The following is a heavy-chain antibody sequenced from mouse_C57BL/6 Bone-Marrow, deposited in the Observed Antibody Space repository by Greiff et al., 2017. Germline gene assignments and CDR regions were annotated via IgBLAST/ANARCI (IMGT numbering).Heavy chain of an antibody. V-gene: IGHV1-69*01. D-gene: IGHD1-1*01. CDR2: IDPSDSYT. CDR3: AKDYYCSSYAMDY. J-gene: IGHJ4*01. CDR1: GYTFTSYW. Sequence: QVQLQQPGAELVMPGASVKLSCKASGYTFTSYWMHWVKQRPGQGLEWIGEIDPSDSYTNYNQKFKGKSTLTVDKSSSTAYMQRSSLTSEDSAVYYCAKDYYCSSYAMDYWGQGTAVTVSA.